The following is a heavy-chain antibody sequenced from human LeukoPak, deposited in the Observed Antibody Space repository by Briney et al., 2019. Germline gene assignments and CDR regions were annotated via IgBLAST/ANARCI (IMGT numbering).Heavy chain of an antibody. CDR1: GFTLSSYV. J-gene: IGHJ3*02. V-gene: IGHV3-66*01. Sequence: GGSLRLSCAASGFTLSSYVMHWVRQAPGKGLEWVSVIYSGGTTHYADSVKGRFTISRDNSKNTLYLQMNSLRAEDTAVYYCARGPYGSSGTPDAFDIWGQGTMVTVSS. CDR3: ARGPYGSSGTPDAFDI. D-gene: IGHD3-10*01. CDR2: IYSGGTT.